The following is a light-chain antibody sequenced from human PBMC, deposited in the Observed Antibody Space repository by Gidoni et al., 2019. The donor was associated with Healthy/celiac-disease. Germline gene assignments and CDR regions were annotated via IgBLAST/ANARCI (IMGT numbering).Light chain of an antibody. J-gene: IGKJ1*01. CDR3: QQYNSYSAT. CDR2: DAS. V-gene: IGKV1-5*01. CDR1: QSISSW. Sequence: DMQMTQSPSTLSASVGDRVTTTCRASQSISSWLAWYQQKPGKAPKLLIYDASSLESGVPSRFSGSGSVTEFTLTISSLQPDDFATYYCQQYNSYSATFGQGTKVEIK.